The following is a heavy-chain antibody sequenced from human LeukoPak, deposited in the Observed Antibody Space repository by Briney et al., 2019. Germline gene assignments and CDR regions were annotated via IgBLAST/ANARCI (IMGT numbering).Heavy chain of an antibody. CDR2: INEDGSTT. J-gene: IGHJ4*02. V-gene: IGHV3-74*01. CDR1: GFTFSSNW. Sequence: GGSLRLSCAASGFTFSSNWMHWVRQAPGKGLVWVSRINEDGSTTNYADSVKGRSTIFRDNAKNTLYLQMNSLRAEDTAVYYCARVKSVPAARDSSLGIDYWGQGTLVTVSS. CDR3: ARVKSVPAARDSSLGIDY. D-gene: IGHD2-2*01.